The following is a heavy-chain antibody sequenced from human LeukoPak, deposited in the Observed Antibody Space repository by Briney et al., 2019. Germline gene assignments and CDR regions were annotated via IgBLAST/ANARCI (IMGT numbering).Heavy chain of an antibody. J-gene: IGHJ3*02. D-gene: IGHD3-22*01. Sequence: SETLSLTCTVSGGSISSSSYYWGWIRQPPGKGLEWIGSIYYSGSTYYNPSLRSRVTISVDTSKNQFSLKLSSVTAADTAVYYCARVVNYYDSSGFLDIWGQGTMVTVSS. CDR2: IYYSGST. CDR1: GGSISSSSYY. V-gene: IGHV4-39*07. CDR3: ARVVNYYDSSGFLDI.